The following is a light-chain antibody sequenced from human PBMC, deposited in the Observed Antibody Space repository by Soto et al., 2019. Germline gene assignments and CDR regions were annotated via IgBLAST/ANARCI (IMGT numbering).Light chain of an antibody. CDR1: RSDVGGFNF. CDR2: DVT. Sequence: QSALTQPASVSGSPGQSITISCTGTRSDVGGFNFVSWYQHHPGKAPNLMIYDVTNRPSGFFYRFSGSKFGNTASLTFSGFQAEDEADYYCNSYTSSSTYVFGTGTKVTVL. CDR3: NSYTSSSTYV. V-gene: IGLV2-14*03. J-gene: IGLJ1*01.